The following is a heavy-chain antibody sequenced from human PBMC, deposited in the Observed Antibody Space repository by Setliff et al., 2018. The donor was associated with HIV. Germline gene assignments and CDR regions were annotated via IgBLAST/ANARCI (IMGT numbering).Heavy chain of an antibody. J-gene: IGHJ4*02. CDR2: IYTSGST. V-gene: IGHV4-4*08. D-gene: IGHD4-17*01. Sequence: PSETLSLTCTVSGGSISSYYWSWIRQPPGKGLEWIGYIYTSGSTNYNPSLKSRVTISVDTSKNQFSLKLSSVTAADTAVYYCARITVTNLYYFDYWGQGTLVTV. CDR1: GGSISSYY. CDR3: ARITVTNLYYFDY.